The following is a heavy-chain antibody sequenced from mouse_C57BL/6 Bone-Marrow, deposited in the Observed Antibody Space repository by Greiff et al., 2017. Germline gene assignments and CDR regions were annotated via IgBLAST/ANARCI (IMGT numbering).Heavy chain of an antibody. CDR3: ARQRGLLRAWFAY. D-gene: IGHD1-1*01. CDR2: ISSGGSYS. J-gene: IGHJ3*01. CDR1: GFTFSSYG. V-gene: IGHV5-6*01. Sequence: EVKLMESGGDLVKPGGSLKLSCAASGFTFSSYGMSWVRQSPDKRLEWFATISSGGSYSYYPVSVKGRFTITRDNAKNNLYLQMSSLKSGDTAMYYCARQRGLLRAWFAYWGEGTLVTVSA.